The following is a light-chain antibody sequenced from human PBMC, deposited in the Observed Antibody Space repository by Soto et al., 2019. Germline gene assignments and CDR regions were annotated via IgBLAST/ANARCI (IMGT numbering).Light chain of an antibody. CDR3: QQYDSYSPWT. V-gene: IGKV1-5*01. CDR1: QSLSRW. CDR2: DGS. J-gene: IGKJ1*01. Sequence: DIQMTQSPSTLSASVGDRVTITCRASQSLSRWLAWYQQIPGKAPKLLISDGSNLERGVPSRFSGSESGTEFTLTISSLQPDDFATYYCQQYDSYSPWTFGQGTKVDIK.